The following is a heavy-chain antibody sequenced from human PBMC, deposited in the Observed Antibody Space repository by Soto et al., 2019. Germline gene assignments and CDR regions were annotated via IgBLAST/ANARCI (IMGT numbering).Heavy chain of an antibody. D-gene: IGHD1-26*01. J-gene: IGHJ5*02. Sequence: ASVKVSCKASGYTFTTYGISWVRQAPGQGLEWMGWINPYNGNTNYAQKLQGRVTMTTDTSTSTAYMELRSLRSDDTAVYYCARDPVGGNWFDPWGQGTLVTVSS. CDR2: INPYNGNT. CDR1: GYTFTTYG. CDR3: ARDPVGGNWFDP. V-gene: IGHV1-18*01.